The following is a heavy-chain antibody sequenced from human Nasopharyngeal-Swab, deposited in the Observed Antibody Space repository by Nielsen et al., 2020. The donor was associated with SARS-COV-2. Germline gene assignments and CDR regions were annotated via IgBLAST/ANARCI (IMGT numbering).Heavy chain of an antibody. CDR3: AREKTHYDSSGYYYLWFDP. V-gene: IGHV4-59*01. J-gene: IGHJ5*02. Sequence: WIRQPPGKGLEWIGYIYYSGSTNYNPSLKSRVTISVDTSKNQFSLKLSSVTAADTAVYHCAREKTHYDSSGYYYLWFDPWGQGTLVTVSS. CDR2: IYYSGST. D-gene: IGHD3-22*01.